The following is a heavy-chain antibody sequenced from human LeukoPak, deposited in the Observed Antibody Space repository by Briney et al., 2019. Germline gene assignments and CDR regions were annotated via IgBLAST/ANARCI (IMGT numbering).Heavy chain of an antibody. CDR2: ISSSGSTI. Sequence: GGSLRLSCAASGFTFSSYEMNWVRQAPGKGLEWVSYISSSGSTIYYADSVKGRFTISRDNAKNSLYLQMNSLRAEDTAVYYCARDKVVVAAPAFDYWGQGTLVTVSS. V-gene: IGHV3-48*03. J-gene: IGHJ4*02. D-gene: IGHD2-15*01. CDR1: GFTFSSYE. CDR3: ARDKVVVAAPAFDY.